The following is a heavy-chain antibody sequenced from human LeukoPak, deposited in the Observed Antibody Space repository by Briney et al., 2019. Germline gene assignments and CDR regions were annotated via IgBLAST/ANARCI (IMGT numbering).Heavy chain of an antibody. V-gene: IGHV4-59*01. D-gene: IGHD4-17*01. CDR3: ARVTTVTSYYYYGMDV. Sequence: SETPSLTCTVSGGSISSYYWSWIRQPPGKGLEWIGYIYYSGSTNYNPSLKSRVTISVDTSKNQFSLKLSSVTAADTAVYYCARVTTVTSYYYYGMDVWGQGTTVTVSS. CDR1: GGSISSYY. J-gene: IGHJ6*02. CDR2: IYYSGST.